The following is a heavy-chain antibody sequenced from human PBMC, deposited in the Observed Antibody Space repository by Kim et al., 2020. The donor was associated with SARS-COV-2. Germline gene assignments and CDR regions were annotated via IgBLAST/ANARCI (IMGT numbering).Heavy chain of an antibody. CDR2: INPIGGST. CDR1: GYTFTSYY. J-gene: IGHJ4*02. D-gene: IGHD3-10*01. CDR3: AGDLHMRVRGVPTGGY. V-gene: IGHV1-46*01. Sequence: ASVKVSCKASGYTFTSYYMHWVRQAPGQGLEWMGIINPIGGSTSYAQKFQGRVTMTRDTSTSTVYMELSSLRSEDTAVYYCAGDLHMRVRGVPTGGYWGQGTLVTVSS.